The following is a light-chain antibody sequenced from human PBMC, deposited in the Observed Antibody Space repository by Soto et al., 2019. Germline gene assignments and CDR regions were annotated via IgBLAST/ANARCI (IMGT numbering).Light chain of an antibody. V-gene: IGKV1-39*01. J-gene: IGKJ5*01. CDR3: QQSYSTPIT. Sequence: DIHMTQSPSTLSASVGDRVTITCRASQSINRWLAWYQHKPGKAPKALIYAASSLQSGVPSRFSGSGSGTDFTLTISSLQPEDFATYYCQQSYSTPITFGQGTRLEI. CDR1: QSINRW. CDR2: AAS.